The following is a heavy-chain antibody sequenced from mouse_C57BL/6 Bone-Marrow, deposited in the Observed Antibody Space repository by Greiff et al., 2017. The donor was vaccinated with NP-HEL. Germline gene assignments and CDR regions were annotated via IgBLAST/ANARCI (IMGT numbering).Heavy chain of an antibody. D-gene: IGHD1-1*01. CDR3: ARGDYYGSQPY. V-gene: IGHV5-4*03. Sequence: EVNLVESGGGLVKPGGSLKLSCAASGFTFSSYAMSWVRQTPEKRLEWVATISDGGSYTYYSDNVKGRFTISRDNAKNNLYLQMSHLKSEDTAMYYCARGDYYGSQPYWGQGTLVTVSA. J-gene: IGHJ3*01. CDR1: GFTFSSYA. CDR2: ISDGGSYT.